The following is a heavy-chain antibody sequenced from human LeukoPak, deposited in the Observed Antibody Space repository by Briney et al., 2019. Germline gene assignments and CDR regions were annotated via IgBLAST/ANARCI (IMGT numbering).Heavy chain of an antibody. D-gene: IGHD6-6*01. CDR1: GGSFSGYY. CDR3: ARGLAAFFIAARPDNWFDP. J-gene: IGHJ5*02. CDR2: INHSGST. V-gene: IGHV4-34*01. Sequence: SETLSLTCAVYGGSFSGYYWSWIRQPPGKGLEWIGEINHSGSTNYNPSLKSRVTISVDTSKNQFSLKLSSVTAADTAVYYCARGLAAFFIAARPDNWFDPRGQGTLVTVSS.